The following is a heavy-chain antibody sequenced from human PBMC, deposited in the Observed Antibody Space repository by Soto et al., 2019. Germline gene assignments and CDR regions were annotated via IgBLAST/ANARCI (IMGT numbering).Heavy chain of an antibody. CDR1: GGSISSSSYY. D-gene: IGHD1-26*01. J-gene: IGHJ6*02. CDR2: IYYSGST. CDR3: ARRGRSGSYYYYGMDV. Sequence: QLQLQESGPGLVKPSETLSLTCTVSGGSISSSSYYWGWIRQPPGKGLEWIGSIYYSGSTYYNPSLKSRVTISVDTSKNQFSLKLSSVTAADTAVYYCARRGRSGSYYYYGMDVWGQGTTVTVSS. V-gene: IGHV4-39*01.